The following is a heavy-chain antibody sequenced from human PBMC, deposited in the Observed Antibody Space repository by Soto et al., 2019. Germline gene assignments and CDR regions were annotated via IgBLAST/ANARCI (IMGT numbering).Heavy chain of an antibody. CDR2: ISAYNGNT. Sequence: GASVKVSCKASGYTFTSYGISWVRQAPGQGLEWMGWISAYNGNTNYAQKLQGRVTMTTDTSTGTAYMELRSLRSDDTAVYYCARDVVVPATTYYYYGMDVWGQGTTVTVSS. CDR3: ARDVVVPATTYYYYGMDV. J-gene: IGHJ6*02. D-gene: IGHD2-2*01. CDR1: GYTFTSYG. V-gene: IGHV1-18*04.